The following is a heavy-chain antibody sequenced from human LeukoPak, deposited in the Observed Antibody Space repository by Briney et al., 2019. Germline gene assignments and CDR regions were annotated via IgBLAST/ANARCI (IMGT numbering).Heavy chain of an antibody. V-gene: IGHV4-34*01. CDR2: INHSGST. D-gene: IGHD6-6*01. CDR3: ARGGRRRQLASLFDY. Sequence: PSETLSLTCAVYGGSFSGYYWSWIRQPPGKGLEWIGEINHSGSTNYNPSLESRVTISVDTSKNQFSLKLSSVTAADTAVYYCARGGRRRQLASLFDYWGQGTLVTVSS. CDR1: GGSFSGYY. J-gene: IGHJ4*02.